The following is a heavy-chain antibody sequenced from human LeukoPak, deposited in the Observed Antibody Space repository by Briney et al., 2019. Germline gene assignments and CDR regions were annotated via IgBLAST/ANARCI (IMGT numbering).Heavy chain of an antibody. CDR1: GGSISSSYW. Sequence: PSETLSLTCAVSGGSISSSYWWSWVRPPPGKGLEWIGEVYHSGSTNYDPSLKSRVTISRDTSKNEFSLKLSSVTAADTAVYYCARDSRRDGYNLDYWGRGTLVTVSS. V-gene: IGHV4-4*02. D-gene: IGHD5-24*01. CDR2: VYHSGST. CDR3: ARDSRRDGYNLDY. J-gene: IGHJ4*02.